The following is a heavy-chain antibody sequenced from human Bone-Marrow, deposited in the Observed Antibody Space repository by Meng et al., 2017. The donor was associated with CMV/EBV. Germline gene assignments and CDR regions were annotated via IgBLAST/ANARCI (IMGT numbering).Heavy chain of an antibody. CDR2: IYYSGST. D-gene: IGHD3-3*01. Sequence: SETLSLTCTVSGGSISSYYWSWIRQPPGKGLEWIGYIYYSGSTNYNPSLKSRVTISVDTSKNQFSLKLSSVTAADTAVYYCARGPYYDFWSGYYTSSWFDPWGQGTLVTSPQ. J-gene: IGHJ5*02. CDR3: ARGPYYDFWSGYYTSSWFDP. V-gene: IGHV4-59*12. CDR1: GGSISSYY.